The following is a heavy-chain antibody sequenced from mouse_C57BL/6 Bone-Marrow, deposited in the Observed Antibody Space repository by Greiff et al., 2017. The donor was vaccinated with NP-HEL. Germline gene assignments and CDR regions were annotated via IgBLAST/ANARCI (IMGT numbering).Heavy chain of an antibody. CDR2: IDPEDGET. V-gene: IGHV14-2*01. CDR3: APLPYYGSSYGWYFDV. D-gene: IGHD1-1*01. J-gene: IGHJ1*03. CDR1: GFNITDYY. Sequence: VQLQQSGAELVKPGASVKLSCTASGFNITDYYMHWVKQRTEQGLEWIGRIDPEDGETKYAPKFQGKATITADTSSNTAYLQLSSLTSEDTAVYYCAPLPYYGSSYGWYFDVWGTGTTVTVSS.